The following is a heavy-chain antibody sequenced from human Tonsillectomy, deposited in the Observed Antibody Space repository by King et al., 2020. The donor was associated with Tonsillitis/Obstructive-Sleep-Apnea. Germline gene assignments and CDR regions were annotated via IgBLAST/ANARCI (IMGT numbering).Heavy chain of an antibody. CDR1: GFSFSSYW. Sequence: VQLVESGGGLVQPGGSLRLSCAASGFSFSSYWMHWVRQAPGKGLVWVSRIHGVGRSSSYADSVKGRFTISRDNAKNTLYLQMNSLSAEDTAVYYCARDLPPTTYWGQGTLGAVSS. V-gene: IGHV3-74*01. J-gene: IGHJ4*02. CDR3: ARDLPPTTY. D-gene: IGHD5-12*01. CDR2: IHGVGRSS.